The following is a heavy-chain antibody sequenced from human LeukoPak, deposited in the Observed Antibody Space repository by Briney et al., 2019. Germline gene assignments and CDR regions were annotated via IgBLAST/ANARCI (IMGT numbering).Heavy chain of an antibody. J-gene: IGHJ4*02. CDR3: ARHEVGYCSGGSCPYYFDY. Sequence: SETLSLTCTVSGGSISSYCWSWIRQPPGKGLEWIGYMYYSGNTRYNPSLMSRVTISVDMSKNHFSLKLTSVTAADTAVYYCARHEVGYCSGGSCPYYFDYWGQGTLVTVSS. CDR2: MYYSGNT. CDR1: GGSISSYC. D-gene: IGHD2-15*01. V-gene: IGHV4-59*08.